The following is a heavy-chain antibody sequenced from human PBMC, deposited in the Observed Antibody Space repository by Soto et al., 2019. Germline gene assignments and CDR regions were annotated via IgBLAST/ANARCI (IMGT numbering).Heavy chain of an antibody. CDR2: ISSDGTTT. CDR3: ATSVSRGYSSAFDS. CDR1: GFTFSNYW. J-gene: IGHJ4*02. V-gene: IGHV3-74*01. Sequence: PGGSLRLSCTTSGFTFSNYWMHWVRQAPGEELVWVSRISSDGTTTNYADSVKGRFTISRDNAKNTLYLQMNSLRPEDTAVYYCATSVSRGYSSAFDSWGQGILVTVSS. D-gene: IGHD5-18*01.